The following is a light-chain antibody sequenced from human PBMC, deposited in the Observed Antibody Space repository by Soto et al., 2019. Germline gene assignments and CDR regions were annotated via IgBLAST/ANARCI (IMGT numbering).Light chain of an antibody. J-gene: IGKJ2*01. CDR2: GAS. Sequence: EIVMTQSPATLSVSPGERATLSCRASQSVSSNLAWYQQKPGQAPRHLIYGASTRATGIPARFSGSGSGTEFTPTISGLQSEDFSVYYCEQYNNWPPYTFGRGTKLEIK. CDR3: EQYNNWPPYT. V-gene: IGKV3-15*01. CDR1: QSVSSN.